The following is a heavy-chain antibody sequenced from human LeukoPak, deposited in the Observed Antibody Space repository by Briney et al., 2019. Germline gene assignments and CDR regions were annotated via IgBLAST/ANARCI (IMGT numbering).Heavy chain of an antibody. CDR2: ISYDGSNK. CDR1: GFTFSSYA. V-gene: IGHV3-30-3*01. Sequence: GRSLRLSCAASGFTFSSYAMHWVRQAPGKGLEWVAVISYDGSNKNYADSVKGRFTISRDNSKNTLYLQMNSLRAEDTAVYYCARLSGSFLDYWGQGTLVTVSS. D-gene: IGHD1-26*01. J-gene: IGHJ4*02. CDR3: ARLSGSFLDY.